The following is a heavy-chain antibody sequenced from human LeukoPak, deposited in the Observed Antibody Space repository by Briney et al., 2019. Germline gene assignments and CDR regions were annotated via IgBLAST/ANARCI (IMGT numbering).Heavy chain of an antibody. CDR2: IWFDGIRK. J-gene: IGHJ4*02. D-gene: IGHD3-9*01. Sequence: GGSLRLSCAASGFTFSNYGMHWVRQVPGKGLEWVAAIWFDGIRKYYADSVKGRLTISRDNSKNTLYLQMNSLRAEDTAVYYCARVNWLRFDYWGQGTLVTVSS. V-gene: IGHV3-33*01. CDR1: GFTFSNYG. CDR3: ARVNWLRFDY.